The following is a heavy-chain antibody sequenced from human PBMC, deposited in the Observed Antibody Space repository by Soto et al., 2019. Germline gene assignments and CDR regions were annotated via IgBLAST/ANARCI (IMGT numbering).Heavy chain of an antibody. CDR1: GFTFSNYW. V-gene: IGHV3-7*01. Sequence: EVQLVESGGGLVQPGGSLRLSCAASGFTFSNYWMNWVRQAPGKGLEWVANIKEDGSQQYYVESVKGRFTISRDNAKNCVFRKMNSLRVEDTAVYYGLGAGAAATGRGQGTLVTVSS. J-gene: IGHJ4*02. CDR2: IKEDGSQQ. D-gene: IGHD6-13*01. CDR3: LGAGAAATG.